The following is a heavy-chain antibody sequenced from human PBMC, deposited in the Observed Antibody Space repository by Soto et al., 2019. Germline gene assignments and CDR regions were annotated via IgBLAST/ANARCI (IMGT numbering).Heavy chain of an antibody. Sequence: SLRLSCAASGFTFSSYAMSWVRQAPGKGLEWVSAISGSGGSTYYADSVKGRFTIPRDNSKNTLYLQMNSLRAEDTAVYYCAKDYYGDYEVYFDYWGQGTLVTVS. J-gene: IGHJ4*02. CDR1: GFTFSSYA. CDR3: AKDYYGDYEVYFDY. CDR2: ISGSGGST. V-gene: IGHV3-23*01. D-gene: IGHD4-17*01.